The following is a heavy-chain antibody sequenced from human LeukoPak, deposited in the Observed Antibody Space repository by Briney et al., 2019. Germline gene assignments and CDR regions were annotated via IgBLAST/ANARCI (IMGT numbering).Heavy chain of an antibody. CDR3: ATKQWLAPPPDS. D-gene: IGHD6-19*01. CDR2: INTDGTVT. V-gene: IGHV3-74*01. J-gene: IGHJ4*02. CDR1: GFTFSKYW. Sequence: GGSLRLSCAASGFTFSKYWMLWVRQAPGKGLESVSRINTDGTVTTYADSVKGRFTVSRDNADNSMLLQMNSVRDEDTAVYYCATKQWLAPPPDSWGQGTPVTVSS.